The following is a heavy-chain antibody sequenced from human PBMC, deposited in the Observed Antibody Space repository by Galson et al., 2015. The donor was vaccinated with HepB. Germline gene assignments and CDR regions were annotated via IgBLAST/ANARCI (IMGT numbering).Heavy chain of an antibody. V-gene: IGHV3-33*08. J-gene: IGHJ3*02. CDR3: ARETSRIVFRAFDI. D-gene: IGHD2-21*01. Sequence: SLRLSCAASGFRFRSDGMHWVRQAPGKGLEWLAVIQHVGSPIRYADSVKGRFTVSRDNSKNTLYLEMNNLRAEDTAVYYCARETSRIVFRAFDIWGQGTMVTVSS. CDR2: IQHVGSPI. CDR1: GFRFRSDG.